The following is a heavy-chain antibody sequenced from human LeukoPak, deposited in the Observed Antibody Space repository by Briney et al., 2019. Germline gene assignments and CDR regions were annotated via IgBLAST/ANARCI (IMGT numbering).Heavy chain of an antibody. Sequence: GGSLRLSCAASGFTFSSYAMSWVRQAPGKGLEWVSAISGSGGSTYYADSVKGRFTISRDNSKKTLYLQMNSLRAEDTAVYYCAKEPTYYYDSSGYRYFDYWGQGTLVTVSS. CDR1: GFTFSSYA. CDR2: ISGSGGST. D-gene: IGHD3-22*01. V-gene: IGHV3-23*01. J-gene: IGHJ4*02. CDR3: AKEPTYYYDSSGYRYFDY.